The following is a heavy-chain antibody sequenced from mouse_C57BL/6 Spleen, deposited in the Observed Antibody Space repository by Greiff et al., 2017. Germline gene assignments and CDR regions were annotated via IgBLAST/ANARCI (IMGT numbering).Heavy chain of an antibody. J-gene: IGHJ4*01. V-gene: IGHV1-82*01. CDR1: GYAFSSSW. Sequence: VKLQESGPELVKPGASVKISCKASGYAFSSSWMNWVKQRPGKGLGWIGRIYPGDGDTNYNGKFKGKATLTADKSSSTAYMQLSSLTSEDSAVYFCARYDAIYYYAMDYWGQGTSVTVSS. CDR2: IYPGDGDT. D-gene: IGHD2-12*01. CDR3: ARYDAIYYYAMDY.